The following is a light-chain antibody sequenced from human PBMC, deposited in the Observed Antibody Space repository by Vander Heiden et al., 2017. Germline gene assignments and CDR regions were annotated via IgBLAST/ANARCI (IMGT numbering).Light chain of an antibody. CDR1: RDINSY. V-gene: IGKV1-9*01. J-gene: IGKJ1*01. CDR3: LQFRSAPWT. Sequence: IQLTQSQTSLSASVGDRVNITCRPRRDINSYLAWYQQRPGKAPQLLIYAATTLQSGVPLRFGGSGSGTDFTLTINNLQSEDLGTYHCLQFRSAPWTFGQGTTV. CDR2: AAT.